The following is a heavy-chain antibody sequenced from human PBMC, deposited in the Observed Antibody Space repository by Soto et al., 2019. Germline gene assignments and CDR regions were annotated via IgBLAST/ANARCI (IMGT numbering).Heavy chain of an antibody. CDR1: GFTFSVFG. CDR3: ARDWLGHYFDY. J-gene: IGHJ4*02. Sequence: QVHLVESGGDVVQPGKSLRLSCAASGFTFSVFGMHWVRQAPGKGLEWVAGIHVAMIYKYEDYAKGRFTISRDNTKNTVHLQMDSLSAEDTAVYFCARDWLGHYFDYWGQGTLVTVSA. CDR2: IHVAMIYK. D-gene: IGHD6-19*01. V-gene: IGHV3-33*01.